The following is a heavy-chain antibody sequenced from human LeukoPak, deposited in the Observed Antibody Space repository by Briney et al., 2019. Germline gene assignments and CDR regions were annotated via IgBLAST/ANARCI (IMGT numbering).Heavy chain of an antibody. J-gene: IGHJ4*02. D-gene: IGHD6-6*01. Sequence: GGTLRLSCAASGFTFYDYGMSWVRQAPAKGLELVSGINLNGSSTAYSDSLMSRFTTSTDNAKNSLYLQMNSLRADDTAFYYGARDLWGSSSSQLATFDYWGKGTLVTVSS. V-gene: IGHV3-20*04. CDR3: ARDLWGSSSSQLATFDY. CDR2: INLNGSST. CDR1: GFTFYDYG.